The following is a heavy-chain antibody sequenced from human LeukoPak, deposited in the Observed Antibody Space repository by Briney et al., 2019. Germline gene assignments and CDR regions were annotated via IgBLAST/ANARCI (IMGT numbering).Heavy chain of an antibody. J-gene: IGHJ6*02. V-gene: IGHV3-11*03. CDR1: GFTFSDYY. Sequence: GGSLRLSCAASGFTFSDYYMSWIRQAPGKGLEWVSYISSSSSYTNYADSVKGRFTISRDNAKNSLYLQMNSLRAEDTAVYYCARTGYSYGLDYYYYGMDVWGQGTTVTVSS. CDR2: ISSSSSYT. CDR3: ARTGYSYGLDYYYYGMDV. D-gene: IGHD5-18*01.